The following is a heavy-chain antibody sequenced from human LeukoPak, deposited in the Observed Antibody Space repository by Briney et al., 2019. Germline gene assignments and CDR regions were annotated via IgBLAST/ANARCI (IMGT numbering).Heavy chain of an antibody. D-gene: IGHD3-16*01. CDR1: GYTFTGYY. V-gene: IGHV1-2*02. Sequence: ASVKVSCKASGYTFTGYYMHWVRQAPGQGLEWMGWINPNSGGTNYAQTFQGRVTMTRDTSISTAYMELSRLRSDDTAVYYCARDNKPTYVWGSSRPTRTNWFDPWGQGTLVTVSS. CDR2: INPNSGGT. J-gene: IGHJ5*02. CDR3: ARDNKPTYVWGSSRPTRTNWFDP.